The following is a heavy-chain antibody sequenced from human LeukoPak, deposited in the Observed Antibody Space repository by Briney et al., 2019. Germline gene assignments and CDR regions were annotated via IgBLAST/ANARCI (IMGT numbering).Heavy chain of an antibody. CDR2: INPNSGGT. V-gene: IGHV1-2*02. Sequence: ASVKVSCKASGYTFTGYYMHWVRQAPGQGLEWMGWINPNSGGTNYAQKFQGRVTMTRDTSISTAYMELSRLRSDDTAVYYCARDWDEEYSRSSGNWFDPWGQGTLVTVPS. D-gene: IGHD6-6*01. J-gene: IGHJ5*02. CDR3: ARDWDEEYSRSSGNWFDP. CDR1: GYTFTGYY.